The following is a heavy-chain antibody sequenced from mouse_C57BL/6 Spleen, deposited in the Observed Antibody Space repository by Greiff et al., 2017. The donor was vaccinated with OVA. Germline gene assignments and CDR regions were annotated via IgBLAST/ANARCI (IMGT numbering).Heavy chain of an antibody. D-gene: IGHD1-1*01. CDR2: ISSGGSYT. V-gene: IGHV5-6*01. J-gene: IGHJ2*01. CDR1: GFTFSSYG. Sequence: EVQVVESGGDLVKPGGSLKLSCAASGFTFSSYGMSWVRQTPDKRLEWVATISSGGSYTYYPDSVKGRFTISRDNAKNTLYLQMSSLKSEDTAMYYCATYYYGSSDYFDYWGQGTTLTVSS. CDR3: ATYYYGSSDYFDY.